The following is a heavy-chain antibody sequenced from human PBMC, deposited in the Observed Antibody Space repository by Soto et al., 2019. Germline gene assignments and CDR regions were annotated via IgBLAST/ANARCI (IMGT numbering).Heavy chain of an antibody. V-gene: IGHV3-48*02. D-gene: IGHD2-21*02. CDR1: GFSFRDHS. CDR2: ISSSSENI. J-gene: IGHJ4*01. Sequence: HPGGSLRLSCVCSGFSFRDHSMNWVRQPPGKGLQWISYISSSSENIYYADSVKGRFTVSRDNAKNTLFLQMNSLRDDDSAIYYCARLPKGSVVTGWGQGSLVTVSS. CDR3: ARLPKGSVVTG.